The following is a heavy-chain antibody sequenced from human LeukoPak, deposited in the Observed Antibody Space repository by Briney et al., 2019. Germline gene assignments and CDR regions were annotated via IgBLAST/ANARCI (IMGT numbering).Heavy chain of an antibody. D-gene: IGHD3-22*01. CDR3: ATDRDNYYDSTGYTRPDGFDI. CDR2: INPNSGGT. V-gene: IGHV1-2*02. J-gene: IGHJ3*02. CDR1: GYTFTGYY. Sequence: ASVKVSCKASGYTFTGYYMHWVRQAPGQGLEWMGWINPNSGGTNYAQKFQGRVTMTRDTSISTAYMELSRLRSDDTAVYYCATDRDNYYDSTGYTRPDGFDIWGQGIMVTVSS.